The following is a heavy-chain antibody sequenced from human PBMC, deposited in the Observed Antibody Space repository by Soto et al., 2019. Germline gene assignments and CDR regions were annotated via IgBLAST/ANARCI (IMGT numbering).Heavy chain of an antibody. CDR1: GYTFTSYW. V-gene: IGHV5-51*01. D-gene: IGHD3-3*01. CDR2: IYPGDSET. J-gene: IGHJ4*02. Sequence: EVQLVQSGAEIKKPGESLKISCQASGYTFTSYWIGWVRQKPGKGLEWMGIIYPGDSETLYSPSFQGQVSISADTSITTAYLQWNNLQASDTAMYYCARLNAVFGVGVKWGQGTLVTVSS. CDR3: ARLNAVFGVGVK.